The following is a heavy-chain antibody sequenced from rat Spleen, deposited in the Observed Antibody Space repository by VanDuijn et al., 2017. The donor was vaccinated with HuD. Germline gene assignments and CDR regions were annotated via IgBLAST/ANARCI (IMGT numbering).Heavy chain of an antibody. CDR2: ITNSGGST. Sequence: EVQLVESGGGLVQPGRSLKLSCVASGFTFNNYWMTWIRQAPTKGLEWVASITNSGGSTYYRDSVKGRFTISRDNAKSTLYLQMNSLRSEDTATYYCARHQTGRGVYVMDAWGQGASVTVSS. CDR3: ARHQTGRGVYVMDA. CDR1: GFTFNNYW. V-gene: IGHV5-31*01. D-gene: IGHD5-1*01. J-gene: IGHJ4*01.